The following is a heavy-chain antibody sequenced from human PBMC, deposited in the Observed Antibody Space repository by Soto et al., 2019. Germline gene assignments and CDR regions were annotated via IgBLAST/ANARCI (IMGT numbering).Heavy chain of an antibody. CDR2: ISYDGSNK. CDR1: GFTFSIYG. V-gene: IGHV3-30*18. J-gene: IGHJ6*02. Sequence: QVQLVESRGGVVQPGRSLRLACAATGFTFSIYGMHWVRQAPGKGLEWVAVISYDGSNKYYADSVKGRFTISRDNSKNTLYLQMNSLRAEDTAMYYCAKFYDPNVCRQGTTVTVSS. CDR3: AKFYDPNV. D-gene: IGHD3-3*01.